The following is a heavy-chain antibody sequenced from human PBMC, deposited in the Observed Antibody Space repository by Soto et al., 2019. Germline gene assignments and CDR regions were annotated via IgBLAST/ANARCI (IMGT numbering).Heavy chain of an antibody. CDR2: IYWDDDK. CDR1: GFSLSTSGVG. V-gene: IGHV2-5*02. J-gene: IGHJ5*02. D-gene: IGHD3-16*01. Sequence: QITLKESGPTLVKPTQTLTLTCTFSGFSLSTSGVGVDWIRQPPGKALEWLALIYWDDDKRYSPSPKSRLTITPDTSKTQVVLTLTTMDPVDTATYYCAHSLYDYVWGTNWFDPWGQGPLVTVSS. CDR3: AHSLYDYVWGTNWFDP.